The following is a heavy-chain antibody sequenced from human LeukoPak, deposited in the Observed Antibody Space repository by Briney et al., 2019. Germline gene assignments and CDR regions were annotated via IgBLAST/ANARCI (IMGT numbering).Heavy chain of an antibody. V-gene: IGHV1-8*01. CDR3: ARLSSHYGDYKVDP. J-gene: IGHJ5*02. CDR2: INPHSGKT. Sequence: ASVKVSCKTSGYPFRNYDVNWVRQATGQGLEWMGWINPHSGKTGYAQKFQGRVTMTTDTSANTAYMDLSSLRSEDTAVYYCARLSSHYGDYKVDPWGQGTLVTVSS. CDR1: GYPFRNYD. D-gene: IGHD4-17*01.